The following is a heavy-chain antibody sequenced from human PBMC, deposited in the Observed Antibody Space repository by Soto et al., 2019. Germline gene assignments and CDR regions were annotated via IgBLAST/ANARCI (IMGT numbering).Heavy chain of an antibody. Sequence: QVQLVQSGAEVKKPGASVKVSCKASGYTFTSYGISWVRQAPGQGLEWMGWISAYNGNTNYAQKLQGRVTMTTDTSTSTAYMELGSLRSDDPAVYYCARTYGMEWLLLDYYYYGMDVWGQGTTVTVSS. CDR1: GYTFTSYG. J-gene: IGHJ6*02. V-gene: IGHV1-18*01. CDR2: ISAYNGNT. CDR3: ARTYGMEWLLLDYYYYGMDV. D-gene: IGHD3-3*01.